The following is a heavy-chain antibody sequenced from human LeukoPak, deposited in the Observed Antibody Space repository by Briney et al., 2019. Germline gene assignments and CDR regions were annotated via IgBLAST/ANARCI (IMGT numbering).Heavy chain of an antibody. CDR2: INHSGST. Sequence: SETLSLTCAVYGGSFSGYYWSWIRQPPGKGLEWIGEINHSGSTNYNPSLKSRVTISVDTSKNQFSLKLSSVTAADTAVYYCARGSILAPRYFDWLEGNWFDPWGQGTLVTVSS. CDR1: GGSFSGYY. D-gene: IGHD3-9*01. J-gene: IGHJ5*02. CDR3: ARGSILAPRYFDWLEGNWFDP. V-gene: IGHV4-34*01.